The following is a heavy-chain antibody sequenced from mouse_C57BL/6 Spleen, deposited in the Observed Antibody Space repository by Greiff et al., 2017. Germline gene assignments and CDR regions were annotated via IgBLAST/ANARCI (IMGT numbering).Heavy chain of an antibody. CDR1: GYTFTSYW. Sequence: QVHVKQPGAELVKPGASVKLSCKASGYTFTSYWMHWVKQRPGRGLEWIGRIDPNSGGTKYNEKFKSKATLTVDKPSSTAYMQLSSLTSEDSAVYYCAREDEGDWFAYWGQGTLVTVSA. V-gene: IGHV1-72*01. J-gene: IGHJ3*01. CDR2: IDPNSGGT. CDR3: AREDEGDWFAY.